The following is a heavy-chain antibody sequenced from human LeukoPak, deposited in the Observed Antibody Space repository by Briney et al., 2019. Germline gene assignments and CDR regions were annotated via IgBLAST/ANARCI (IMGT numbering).Heavy chain of an antibody. CDR3: ARWGCSGGSCYGYFDY. CDR2: INPSGGST. CDR1: GYTFTSYD. D-gene: IGHD2-15*01. Sequence: GASVKVSCKASGYTFTSYDINWVRQAPGQGLEWMGIINPSGGSTSYAQKFQGRVTMTRDTSTSTVYMELSSLRSEDTAVYYCARWGCSGGSCYGYFDYWGQGTLVTVSS. V-gene: IGHV1-46*01. J-gene: IGHJ4*02.